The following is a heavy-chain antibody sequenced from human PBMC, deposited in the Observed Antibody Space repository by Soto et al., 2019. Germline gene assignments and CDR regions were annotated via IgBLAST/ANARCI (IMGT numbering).Heavy chain of an antibody. D-gene: IGHD2-2*01. CDR1: GITFSNAW. J-gene: IGHJ6*02. CDR2: IKSITDGGTT. Sequence: PGGSLRLSCAASGITFSNAWMTWVRQAPGKGLEWVGRIKSITDGGTTDYAAPVKGRFTISRDDSKDTLYLQMNNLRTEDTAVYHFTTDSADIVVVPATFGMDVWGQGTTVTVSS. V-gene: IGHV3-15*01. CDR3: TTDSADIVVVPATFGMDV.